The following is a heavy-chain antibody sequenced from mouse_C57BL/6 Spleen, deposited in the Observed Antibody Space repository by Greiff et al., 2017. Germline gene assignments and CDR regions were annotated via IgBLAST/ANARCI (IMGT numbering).Heavy chain of an antibody. CDR3: ARNDLDDYDVGFDY. CDR1: GFSLTSYG. V-gene: IGHV2-2*01. J-gene: IGHJ2*01. CDR2: IWSGGST. Sequence: VKLMESGPGLVQPSQSLSITCTVSGFSLTSYGVHWVRQSPGKGLEWLGVIWSGGSTDYNAAFISRLSISKDNSKSQVFFKMNSLQADDTAIYYCARNDLDDYDVGFDYWGQGTTLTVSS. D-gene: IGHD2-4*01.